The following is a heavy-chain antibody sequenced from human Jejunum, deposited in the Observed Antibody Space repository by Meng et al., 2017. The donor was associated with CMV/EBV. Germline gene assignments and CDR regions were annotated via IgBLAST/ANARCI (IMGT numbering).Heavy chain of an antibody. CDR1: GFTFSRSW. CDR3: ARDPLRGALDY. D-gene: IGHD3-10*01. CDR2: INEDGSDE. J-gene: IGHJ4*02. V-gene: IGHV3-7*01. Sequence: CAASGFTFSRSWMSWVRQAPGKGLEWVANINEDGSDEYYVDSMKGRFTISRDNAKTSLYLQLSSLRPEDTAVYYCARDPLRGALDYWGQGTLVTISS.